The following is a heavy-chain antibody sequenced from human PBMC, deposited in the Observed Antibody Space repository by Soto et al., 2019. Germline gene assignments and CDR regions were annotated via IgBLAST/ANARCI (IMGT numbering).Heavy chain of an antibody. D-gene: IGHD3-16*01. CDR3: VREGPRKATYVFDY. CDR2: IGTSGSAT. J-gene: IGHJ4*02. Sequence: QVRLVESGGGLVKPGGSLRLSCAASRFTFSDYSMSWVRQAPGRGPEWVSYIGTSGSATFYADSVKGRFTVSRDDTMSSLYLQMNSLSVEDAAIYYCVREGPRKATYVFDYWGQGTLVTVSS. V-gene: IGHV3-11*01. CDR1: RFTFSDYS.